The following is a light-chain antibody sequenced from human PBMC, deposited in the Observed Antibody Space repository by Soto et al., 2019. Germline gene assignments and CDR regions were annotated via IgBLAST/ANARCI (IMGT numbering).Light chain of an antibody. V-gene: IGLV2-14*02. CDR1: SSDIGSYDL. J-gene: IGLJ2*01. Sequence: QSALTQPASVSGSPGQSITISCTGTSSDIGSYDLVSWYQQHPGKAPKLMIYDVRYRPSGVSNRFSGSKSGNTASLTISGLQTEDEADYYCSSFTGSSTLRFGGGTKVTVL. CDR2: DVR. CDR3: SSFTGSSTLR.